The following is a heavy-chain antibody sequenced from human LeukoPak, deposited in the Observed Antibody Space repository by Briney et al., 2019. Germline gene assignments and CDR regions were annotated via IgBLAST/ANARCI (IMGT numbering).Heavy chain of an antibody. Sequence: PSETLSLTCTVSGGSISSSDYYWSWIRQPPGRGLEWIGYIYYSGSTYYNPSLKSRVTISVDTSKNQFSLKLSSVTAADTAVYYCARAYPSNYYYGMDVWGQGTTVTVSS. CDR3: ARAYPSNYYYGMDV. CDR2: IYYSGST. V-gene: IGHV4-30-4*01. J-gene: IGHJ6*02. CDR1: GGSISSSDYY. D-gene: IGHD6-6*01.